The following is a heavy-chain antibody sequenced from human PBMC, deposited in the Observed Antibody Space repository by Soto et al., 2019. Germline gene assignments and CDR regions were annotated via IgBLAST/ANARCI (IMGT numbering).Heavy chain of an antibody. CDR3: AKGIGRIAARGYFDY. D-gene: IGHD6-6*01. CDR2: ISGSGGST. V-gene: IGHV3-23*01. J-gene: IGHJ4*02. CDR1: GFTFSSYA. Sequence: GGSLRLSCAASGFTFSSYAMSWVRQAPGKGLEWVSAISGSGGSTYYADSVKGRFTISRDNSKNTLYLQMNSLTAEDTAVYYCAKGIGRIAARGYFDYWGQGTLVTVSS.